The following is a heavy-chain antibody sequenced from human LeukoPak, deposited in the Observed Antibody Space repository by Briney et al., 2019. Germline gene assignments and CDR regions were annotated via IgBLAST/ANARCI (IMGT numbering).Heavy chain of an antibody. D-gene: IGHD6-19*01. V-gene: IGHV1-8*01. Sequence: GSSVKVSCKASGYTFTSYDINWVRQATGQGLEWMGLMNPNCGNTGYAQKFQGRVTMTRNTSISAAYMELSRLSSEDTAVYYCARGQSGWHGLDFDYWGQGTLVTVSS. J-gene: IGHJ4*02. CDR1: GYTFTSYD. CDR3: ARGQSGWHGLDFDY. CDR2: MNPNCGNT.